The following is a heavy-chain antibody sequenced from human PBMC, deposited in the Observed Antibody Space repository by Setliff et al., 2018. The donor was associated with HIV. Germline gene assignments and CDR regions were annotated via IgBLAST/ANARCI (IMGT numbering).Heavy chain of an antibody. Sequence: GASVKVSCKASGYTFTNYDINWVRQAAGQGLEWMAWMNPNTGNTGYAQKFRGRVTLTRSTSISTAYLELSSLRSEDTAMYYCARYEGVMTYAAYPLGHWGQGTLVTVSS. CDR3: ARYEGVMTYAAYPLGH. J-gene: IGHJ4*02. D-gene: IGHD3-16*01. CDR2: MNPNTGNT. V-gene: IGHV1-8*02. CDR1: GYTFTNYD.